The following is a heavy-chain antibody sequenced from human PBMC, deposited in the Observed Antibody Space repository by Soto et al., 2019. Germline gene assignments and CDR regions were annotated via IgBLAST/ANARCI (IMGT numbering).Heavy chain of an antibody. D-gene: IGHD1-1*01. CDR2: IYYSGST. J-gene: IGHJ4*02. CDR3: ARSTAPPFDY. Sequence: SETLSLTCTVSGGSVSSGSYYWSWIRQPPGKGLEWIGYIYYSGSTNYNPSLKSRVTISVDTSKNQFSLKLSSVTAADTAVYYCARSTAPPFDYCGQGTLVTVSS. CDR1: GGSVSSGSYY. V-gene: IGHV4-61*01.